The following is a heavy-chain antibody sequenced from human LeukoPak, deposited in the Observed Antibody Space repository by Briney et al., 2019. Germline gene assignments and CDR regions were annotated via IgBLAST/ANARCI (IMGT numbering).Heavy chain of an antibody. J-gene: IGHJ4*02. V-gene: IGHV4-39*01. Sequence: PSETLSLTCTVSGGSITNYNYYWGWIRQPPGKGLEWIGAIYYSGTTYYNPSLKSRVTISVDTSKNQFSLKLSSVTAADTAVYYCARHERSRYYYDTTAEFWGQGTPVTVSS. CDR2: IYYSGTT. CDR1: GGSITNYNYY. D-gene: IGHD3-22*01. CDR3: ARHERSRYYYDTTAEF.